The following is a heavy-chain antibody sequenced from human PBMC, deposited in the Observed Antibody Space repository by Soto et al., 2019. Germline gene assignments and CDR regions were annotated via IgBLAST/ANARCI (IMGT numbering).Heavy chain of an antibody. CDR3: ARAAPRPRHLPTYFLF. J-gene: IGHJ4*02. V-gene: IGHV4-31*03. CDR2: IYYTGDT. CDR1: GDSMTSGGYY. Sequence: SETLSLTCSVSGDSMTSGGYYWSWVRHHPGKGLEWVGSIYYTGDTYFNPSLKSRITVSMDTSKNEFSLKLTSVTSADTAVYFCARAAPRPRHLPTYFLFWGPGTLLTVFS. D-gene: IGHD1-26*01.